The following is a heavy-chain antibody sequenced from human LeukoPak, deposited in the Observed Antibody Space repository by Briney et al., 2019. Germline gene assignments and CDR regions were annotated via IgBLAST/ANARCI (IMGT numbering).Heavy chain of an antibody. J-gene: IGHJ3*02. CDR1: GFTFSSYS. CDR2: ISSSSSYI. V-gene: IGHV3-21*01. Sequence: PGGSLRLSCAASGFTFSSYSMNWVRQAPGKGREWVSSISSSSSYIYYADSVKGRFTISRDNAKNSLYLQMNSLRAEDTAVYYCAREGDDAFDIWGQGTMVTVSS. CDR3: AREGDDAFDI.